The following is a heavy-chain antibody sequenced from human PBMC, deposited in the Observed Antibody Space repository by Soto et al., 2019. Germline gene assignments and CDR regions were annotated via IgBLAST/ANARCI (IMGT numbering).Heavy chain of an antibody. V-gene: IGHV3-23*01. J-gene: IGHJ6*02. Sequence: HPGGSLRLSCAASGFTFSSYAMSWVRQAPGKGLEWVSAISGSGGSTYYADSVKGRFTISRDNSKNTLYLQMNSLRAEDTAVYYCAKVVFFQYCSSTSCPILHQLDVWGQGTTVTVSS. CDR2: ISGSGGST. CDR3: AKVVFFQYCSSTSCPILHQLDV. D-gene: IGHD2-2*01. CDR1: GFTFSSYA.